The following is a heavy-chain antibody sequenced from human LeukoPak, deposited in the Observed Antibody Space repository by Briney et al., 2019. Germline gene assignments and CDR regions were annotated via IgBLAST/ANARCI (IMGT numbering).Heavy chain of an antibody. D-gene: IGHD1-26*01. CDR2: IYHSGST. CDR1: GGSISSGGYS. V-gene: IGHV4-30-2*01. Sequence: SETLSLTCAVSGGSISSGGYSWSWIRQPPGKGLERIGYIYHSGSTYYNPSLKSRVTISVDRSKNQFSLKLSSVTAADTAVYYCARAWELLDAFDIWGQGTMVTVSS. J-gene: IGHJ3*02. CDR3: ARAWELLDAFDI.